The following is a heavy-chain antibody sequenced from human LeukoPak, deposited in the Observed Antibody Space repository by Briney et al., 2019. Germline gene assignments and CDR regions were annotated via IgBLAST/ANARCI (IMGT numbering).Heavy chain of an antibody. CDR1: GFTFSSYW. Sequence: GSLRLSCAASGFTFSSYWMSWVRQAPGKGLEWVANIKQDGSEKYYVDSVKGRFTISRDNAKNSLYLQMNSLRAEDTAVYYCARGRADYYYYYYMDVWGKGTTVTVSS. CDR2: IKQDGSEK. V-gene: IGHV3-7*01. CDR3: ARGRADYYYYYYMDV. J-gene: IGHJ6*03.